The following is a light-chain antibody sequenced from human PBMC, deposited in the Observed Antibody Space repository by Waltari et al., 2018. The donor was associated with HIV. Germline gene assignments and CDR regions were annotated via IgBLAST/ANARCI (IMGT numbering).Light chain of an antibody. Sequence: EIVLTQSPGTLSLSPGETAILSCRTTQSISNNFLAWYQQKPDQPPRLLIYSAFIRATGIPDRFSGSGAGTDFTLSISRLEPEDFAVYYCHQYGTAPRTFGQGTTVEIK. V-gene: IGKV3-20*01. CDR1: QSISNNF. J-gene: IGKJ1*01. CDR2: SAF. CDR3: HQYGTAPRT.